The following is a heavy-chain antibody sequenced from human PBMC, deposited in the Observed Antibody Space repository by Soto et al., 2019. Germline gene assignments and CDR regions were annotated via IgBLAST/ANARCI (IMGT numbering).Heavy chain of an antibody. CDR1: GGTFSSYA. Sequence: QVQLVQTGAEVKKPGSSVKVSCKASGGTFSSYAISWVRQAPGQGLEWMGGIIPIFGTANYAQKFQGRVTITADEATSTAYRERSSLRAEDTAVYYCARDRRIVVRGGSDFGTNWCDPWGQGTLVTVSS. J-gene: IGHJ5*02. CDR2: IIPIFGTA. D-gene: IGHD3-10*01. CDR3: ARDRRIVVRGGSDFGTNWCDP. V-gene: IGHV1-69*01.